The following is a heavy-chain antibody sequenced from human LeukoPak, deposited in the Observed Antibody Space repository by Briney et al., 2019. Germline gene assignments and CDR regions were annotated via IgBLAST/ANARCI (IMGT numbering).Heavy chain of an antibody. CDR3: TRVRKLLGWLDV. CDR2: IIPILGIA. CDR1: GGTFTSYT. D-gene: IGHD1-14*01. Sequence: GASVKVSCKASGGTFTSYTISWVRQAPGQGLEWMGWIIPILGIANYAQKFQGRVTITADKSTSTAYMELSSLRSEDTAVYYCTRVRKLLGWLDVWGQGTLVTVSS. J-gene: IGHJ5*02. V-gene: IGHV1-69*10.